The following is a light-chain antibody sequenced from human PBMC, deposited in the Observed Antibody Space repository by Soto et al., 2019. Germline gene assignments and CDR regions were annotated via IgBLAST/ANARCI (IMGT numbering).Light chain of an antibody. J-gene: IGKJ4*02. CDR2: DAS. V-gene: IGKV3-11*01. Sequence: EIVLTQSPATRSLSPGERAALSCRASQGVGRFLAWYQQKPGQAPRLLIYDASNRATGIPARFSGSGSGTDFTLAINNLEPEDFAVYYCQQRSGWPLTFGGGTKVEIK. CDR3: QQRSGWPLT. CDR1: QGVGRF.